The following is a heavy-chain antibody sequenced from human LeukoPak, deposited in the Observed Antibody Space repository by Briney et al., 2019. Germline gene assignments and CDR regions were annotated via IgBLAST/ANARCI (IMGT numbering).Heavy chain of an antibody. J-gene: IGHJ4*02. CDR3: AKGRCSGPGCDSFDY. V-gene: IGHV3-23*01. CDR2: ISDDSSFT. D-gene: IGHD5-12*01. Sequence: AGGSLRLSCAASGFTFSSHAMHWVRQAPGKGLECVSIISDDSSFTYYLDPVKGRSTIFRDNSKNTLYLHMNSLKAEDTAVYYCAKGRCSGPGCDSFDYWGQGTLVTVSS. CDR1: GFTFSSHA.